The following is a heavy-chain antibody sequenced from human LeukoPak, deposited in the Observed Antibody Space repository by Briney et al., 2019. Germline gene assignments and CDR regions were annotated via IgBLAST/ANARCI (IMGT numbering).Heavy chain of an antibody. V-gene: IGHV4-38-2*02. CDR1: GYSISSGYY. CDR2: IYHSGST. D-gene: IGHD6-13*01. J-gene: IGHJ4*02. CDR3: GRGEAANLFDY. Sequence: SETLSLTCTVSGYSISSGYYWGWIRQPPGKGLEWIGSIYHSGSTYYNPSLKSRVTISVDTSKNQFSLKLSSVTAADTAVDYGGRGEAANLFDYWARGPLVTASS.